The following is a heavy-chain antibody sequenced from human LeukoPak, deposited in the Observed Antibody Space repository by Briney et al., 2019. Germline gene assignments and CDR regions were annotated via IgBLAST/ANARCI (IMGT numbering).Heavy chain of an antibody. CDR2: ISSSGSTI. Sequence: PGGSLRLSCAASGFTVSSNYMSWVRQAPGKGLEWVSYISSSGSTIYYADSVKGRFTISRDNAKNSLYLQMNSLRAEDTAVYYCARDRDCSGGSCYSHWGQGTLVTVSS. CDR1: GFTVSSNY. V-gene: IGHV3-11*01. J-gene: IGHJ4*02. D-gene: IGHD2-15*01. CDR3: ARDRDCSGGSCYSH.